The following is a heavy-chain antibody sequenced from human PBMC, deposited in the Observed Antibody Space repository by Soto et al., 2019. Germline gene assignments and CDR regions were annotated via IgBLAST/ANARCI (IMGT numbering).Heavy chain of an antibody. CDR3: ARDHRYNWNDEGWFDP. CDR2: LNPNGGNT. CDR1: GYMFSTYD. D-gene: IGHD1-20*01. V-gene: IGHV1-8*01. J-gene: IGHJ5*02. Sequence: QVQLVQSGAEVKKTGASVKVSCKASGYMFSTYDINWVRQAPGQGLEWMGWLNPNGGNTGYAQKFQGRVTMTRNTSINTAYMELSSLGSDDTAVYYCARDHRYNWNDEGWFDPWGQGTLVTVSS.